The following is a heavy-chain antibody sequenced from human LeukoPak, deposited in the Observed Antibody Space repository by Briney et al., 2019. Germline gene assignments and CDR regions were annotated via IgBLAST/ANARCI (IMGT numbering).Heavy chain of an antibody. CDR2: MHPTGDST. Sequence: ASVKVSCKASGYTFTNYYMNWVRQAPGQGLEWMGIMHPTGDSTNYAQKFQGRVTLTRDTSTGTFYMKLSSLTSEDTGVYYCARHDFDLPMVYSFFVHWGQGTLVTVSS. D-gene: IGHD3-3*01. V-gene: IGHV1-46*01. J-gene: IGHJ5*02. CDR3: ARHDFDLPMVYSFFVH. CDR1: GYTFTNYY.